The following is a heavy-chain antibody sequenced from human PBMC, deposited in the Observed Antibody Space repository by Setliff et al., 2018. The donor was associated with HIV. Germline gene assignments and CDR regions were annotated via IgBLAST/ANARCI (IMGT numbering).Heavy chain of an antibody. V-gene: IGHV4-39*01. D-gene: IGHD3-9*01. J-gene: IGHJ4*02. Sequence: SETLSLTCTVSGGSISSSSYYWGWIRQPPGKGLEWIGSIYYSGSTYYNPSLKSRVTISVDTTKNQFSLKLSSVTAADTAVYYCARRGAYYDILTGYRSHYFDYWGQGTLVTVSS. CDR1: GGSISSSSYY. CDR2: IYYSGST. CDR3: ARRGAYYDILTGYRSHYFDY.